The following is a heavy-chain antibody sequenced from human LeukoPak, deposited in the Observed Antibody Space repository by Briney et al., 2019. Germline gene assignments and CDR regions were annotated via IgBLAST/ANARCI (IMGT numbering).Heavy chain of an antibody. CDR3: ARGGGTYYYDSSGYYHPY. CDR2: INHSGST. V-gene: IGHV4-34*01. Sequence: SETLSLTCAVYGGSFSGYYWSWLRQPPGKGLEWIGEINHSGSTNYDPSLKSRVTISVDTSKNQFSLKLSSVTAADTAVYYCARGGGTYYYDSSGYYHPYWGQGTLVTVSS. J-gene: IGHJ4*02. D-gene: IGHD3-22*01. CDR1: GGSFSGYY.